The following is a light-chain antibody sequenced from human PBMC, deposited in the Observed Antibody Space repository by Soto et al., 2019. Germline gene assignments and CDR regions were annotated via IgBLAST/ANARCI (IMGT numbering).Light chain of an antibody. CDR2: AAS. J-gene: IGKJ1*01. V-gene: IGKV1-17*01. Sequence: DIQMTQSPSSLSASVGDRVTITCRASQDIRNNLGWYQQKPGKAPKRLIYAASSVQSGVPLRFSGGGSGTEVTLTVSSLQPEDFATYYWLQHKSYPPTFGHGTKVEIK. CDR3: LQHKSYPPT. CDR1: QDIRNN.